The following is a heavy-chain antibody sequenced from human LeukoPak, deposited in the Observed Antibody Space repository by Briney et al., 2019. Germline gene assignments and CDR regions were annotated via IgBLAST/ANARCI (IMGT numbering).Heavy chain of an antibody. J-gene: IGHJ4*02. CDR2: IYYSGST. Sequence: TSETLSLTCTVSGGSISSGDYYWSWIRQPPGKGLEWIGYIYYSGSTYYNPSLKSRVTISVDASKNQFSLKLSSVTAADTAVYYCARGLITIFGPGRVFDSWGQGSMVTVSS. D-gene: IGHD3-3*01. CDR1: GGSISSGDYY. CDR3: ARGLITIFGPGRVFDS. V-gene: IGHV4-30-4*02.